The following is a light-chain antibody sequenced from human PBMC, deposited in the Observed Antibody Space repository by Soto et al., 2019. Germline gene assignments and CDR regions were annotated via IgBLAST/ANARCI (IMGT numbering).Light chain of an antibody. CDR2: KDN. J-gene: IGLJ1*01. V-gene: IGLV1-47*01. CDR1: SSNIGSNY. CDR3: AAWDGSLSEV. Sequence: QSVLTQPPSASGTPGQRVTIFCSGSSSNIGSNYVYWYQQLPGTAPKLLIYKDNQRPSGVPDRFSGSKSGTSASLAISGLRSEDEPDYYCAAWDGSLSEVFGTGTKVTVL.